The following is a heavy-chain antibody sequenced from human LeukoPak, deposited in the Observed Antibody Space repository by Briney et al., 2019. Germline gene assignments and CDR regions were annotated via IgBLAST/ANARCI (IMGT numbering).Heavy chain of an antibody. V-gene: IGHV4-31*03. CDR3: ARDRDYGDYERAGDYFDY. CDR2: IYYSGST. Sequence: SQTLSLTCTVSGGSISSGGYYWSWIRQHPGKGLEWIGYIYYSGSTYYNPSLKSRVTISVDTSKNQFSLKLSSVTAADTAVYYCARDRDYGDYERAGDYFDYWGQGTLVTASS. D-gene: IGHD4-17*01. CDR1: GGSISSGGYY. J-gene: IGHJ4*02.